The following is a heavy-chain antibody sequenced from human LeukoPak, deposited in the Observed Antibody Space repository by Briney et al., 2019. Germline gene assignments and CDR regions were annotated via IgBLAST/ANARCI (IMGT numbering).Heavy chain of an antibody. J-gene: IGHJ4*02. CDR2: ISGSGGST. D-gene: IGHD2-8*01. CDR3: AKTDIVLMVYAINFDY. CDR1: GFTFSSYA. Sequence: PGGSLRLSCAASGFTFSSYAMSWVRQAPGKGLEWVSAISGSGGSTYYADSVKGRFTISRDNSKNTLYLQMNSLRAEDTAVYYCAKTDIVLMVYAINFDYWGQGTLVTVSS. V-gene: IGHV3-23*01.